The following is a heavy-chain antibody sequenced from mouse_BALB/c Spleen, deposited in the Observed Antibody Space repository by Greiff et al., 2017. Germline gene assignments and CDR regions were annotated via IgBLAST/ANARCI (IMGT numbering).Heavy chain of an antibody. CDR1: GFTFSSYT. CDR3: SRGMGAMDY. CDR2: ISSGGSYT. Sequence: EVKLVESGGGLVKPGGSLKLSCAASGFTFSSYTMSWVRQTPEKRLEWVATISSGGSYTYYPDSVKGRFTISRDNAKNTLYLQMSSLKSEDTAMCYCSRGMGAMDYWGQGTSVTVSA. V-gene: IGHV5-6-4*01. J-gene: IGHJ4*01.